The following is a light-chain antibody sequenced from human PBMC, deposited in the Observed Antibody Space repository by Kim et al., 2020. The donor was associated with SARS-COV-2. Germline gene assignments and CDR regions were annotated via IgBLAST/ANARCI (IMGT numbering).Light chain of an antibody. Sequence: SYELTQPPSVSVSPGQTASITCSGDKMGDKYARWYQQKPGQSPVLVIYHDSKRPSGIPERFSGSNSGNTATLTISGTQAMDEADYYCQAWDSSTWVFGGGTQLTVL. CDR1: KMGDKY. V-gene: IGLV3-1*01. J-gene: IGLJ3*02. CDR2: HDS. CDR3: QAWDSSTWV.